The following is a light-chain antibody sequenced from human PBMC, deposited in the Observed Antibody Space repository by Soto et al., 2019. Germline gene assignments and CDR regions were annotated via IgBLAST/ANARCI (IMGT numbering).Light chain of an antibody. J-gene: IGKJ1*01. Sequence: DIQMTQSPSSLSASVGDRVTITCRASQSISRYLNWYQQKPGKAPKLLMYAASSLQSGVPSRFSGSGSGTDFTLTISSLQPEDFATYYCQQSYSTSPWTFGQGTKVEIK. CDR2: AAS. CDR3: QQSYSTSPWT. CDR1: QSISRY. V-gene: IGKV1-39*01.